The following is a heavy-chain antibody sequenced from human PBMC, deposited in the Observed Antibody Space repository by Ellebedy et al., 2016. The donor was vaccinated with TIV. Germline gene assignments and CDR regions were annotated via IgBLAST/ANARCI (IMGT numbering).Heavy chain of an antibody. J-gene: IGHJ4*02. D-gene: IGHD3-10*01. CDR2: IYYDGNT. Sequence: PGGSLRLSCAASGFTVSSKYMSWVRQAPGKGLEWVSVIYYDGNTYHADSVKGRFTISRDNSKNTVYLQMNSLRAEDTAVYYCARDGEGGPYDYWGQGTLVTVSS. CDR1: GFTVSSKY. CDR3: ARDGEGGPYDY. V-gene: IGHV3-53*01.